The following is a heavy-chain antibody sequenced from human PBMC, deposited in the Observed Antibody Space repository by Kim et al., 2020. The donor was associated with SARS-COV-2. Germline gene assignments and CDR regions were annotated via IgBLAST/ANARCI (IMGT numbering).Heavy chain of an antibody. CDR3: ARDRPHNWFDP. V-gene: IGHV1-46*01. J-gene: IGHJ5*02. CDR2: SI. Sequence: SITYAQKFQGRHTMTMDTSTTTVYMELSGLRSEDTAIYYCARDRPHNWFDPWGQGTLVTVSS.